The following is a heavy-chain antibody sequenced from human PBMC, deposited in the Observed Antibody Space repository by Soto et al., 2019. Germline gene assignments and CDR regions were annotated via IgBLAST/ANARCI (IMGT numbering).Heavy chain of an antibody. CDR1: GYTLTDHG. CDR2: INPYNANT. CDR3: XXXXXXXXCVSSSCPXXXXXXX. D-gene: IGHD2-15*01. Sequence: QVQLVQSGPEVKKPGASVKVSCKASGYTLTDHGISWVRQAPGQGLEWMGWINPYNANTRYGEKVQGRVTMTTDTSSTVYMELTGLXXDDTAVYYXXXXXXXXXCVSSSCPXXXXXXXWG. J-gene: IGHJ1*01. V-gene: IGHV1-18*04.